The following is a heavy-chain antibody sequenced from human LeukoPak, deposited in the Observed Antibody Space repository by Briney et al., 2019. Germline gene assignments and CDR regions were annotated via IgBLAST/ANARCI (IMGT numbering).Heavy chain of an antibody. CDR3: ARGADYGGNSVPFDY. Sequence: SETLSLTCTVSGGSISNGDHYWSWIRQHPGKGLEWIGYIYYRGTTYYNPSLKSRVSISLDTSKNQVSLKLTSVTAADTAVYYCARGADYGGNSVPFDYWGQGTLVTVSS. CDR2: IYYRGTT. D-gene: IGHD4-23*01. CDR1: GGSISNGDHY. J-gene: IGHJ4*02. V-gene: IGHV4-31*03.